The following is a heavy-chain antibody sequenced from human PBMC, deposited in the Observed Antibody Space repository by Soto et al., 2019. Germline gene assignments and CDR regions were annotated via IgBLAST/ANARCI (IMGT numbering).Heavy chain of an antibody. V-gene: IGHV5-51*01. D-gene: IGHD3-9*01. J-gene: IGHJ6*02. Sequence: GESLKISCKGSGYSFTSYWIGWVRQMPGKGLVWMGIIYPGDSDTRYSPSFQGQVTISADKSISTAYLQWSSLKASDTAMYYCARRQYYDILTGYNYYGMDVWGQGTTVTVSS. CDR3: ARRQYYDILTGYNYYGMDV. CDR1: GYSFTSYW. CDR2: IYPGDSDT.